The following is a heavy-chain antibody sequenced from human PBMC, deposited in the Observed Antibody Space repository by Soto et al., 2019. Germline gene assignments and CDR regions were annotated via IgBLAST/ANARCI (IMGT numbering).Heavy chain of an antibody. D-gene: IGHD1-26*01. CDR2: ISAYNGNT. CDR1: GYTFTSYG. CDR3: ARGGSLYWYFDL. Sequence: ASVQVSCQASGYTFTSYGISWVRQAPGQGLEWMGWISAYNGNTNYSQKFQGRVTITRDTSASTAYMELSSLRSEDTAVYYCARGGSLYWYFDLWGRGTLVTVSS. J-gene: IGHJ2*01. V-gene: IGHV1-18*01.